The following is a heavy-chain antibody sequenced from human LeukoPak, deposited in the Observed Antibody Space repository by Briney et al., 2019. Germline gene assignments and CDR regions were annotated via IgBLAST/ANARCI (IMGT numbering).Heavy chain of an antibody. CDR1: GYTFTSYF. V-gene: IGHV1-46*01. CDR3: ARDRTHYYDSSGYYSRWEY. D-gene: IGHD3-22*01. CDR2: INPRGGTT. J-gene: IGHJ4*02. Sequence: GASVKVSCKASGYTFTSYFMYWVRQAPGQGLEWMGLINPRGGTTRYAQKFQGRVTMTRDTSTNTVYMELSSLRSEDTAMYYCARDRTHYYDSSGYYSRWEYWGQGTLVTVSS.